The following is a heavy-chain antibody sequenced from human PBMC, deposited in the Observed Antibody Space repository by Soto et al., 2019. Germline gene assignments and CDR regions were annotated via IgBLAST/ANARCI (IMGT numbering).Heavy chain of an antibody. J-gene: IGHJ5*02. CDR3: ARGTVTSGRWFGP. D-gene: IGHD4-17*01. V-gene: IGHV1-18*04. CDR1: ASTFTGYT. CDR2: ISTFHGNT. Sequence: QVHLVQSGTEVKEPGASVKVSCKASASTFTGYTINWVRQAPGQGLEWMGWISTFHGNTKYAGNFEGRVTMTTNTSTTTASMEPTSLTFDDTAVYFCARGTVTSGRWFGPWGQGTLVSVSS.